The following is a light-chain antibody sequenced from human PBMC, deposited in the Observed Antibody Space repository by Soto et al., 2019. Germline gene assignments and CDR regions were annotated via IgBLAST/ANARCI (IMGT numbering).Light chain of an antibody. CDR3: QQYNSYSIT. CDR2: DAS. V-gene: IGKV1-5*01. CDR1: QSISSW. J-gene: IGKJ5*01. Sequence: DIQMTQSPSTLSASVGDRVTITCRASQSISSWLAWYQQKPRQAPKLLIYDASSLKSGVPSRFSGSGSGTEFTLTISSLQPDDFATYYCQQYNSYSITFGQGTRLEIK.